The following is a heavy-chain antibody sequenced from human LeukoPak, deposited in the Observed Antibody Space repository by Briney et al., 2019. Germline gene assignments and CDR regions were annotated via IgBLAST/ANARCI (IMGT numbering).Heavy chain of an antibody. J-gene: IGHJ5*02. CDR2: IYHNGNT. D-gene: IGHD6-13*01. CDR1: GGSISSYY. CDR3: ARAYHSSWYLNWFDP. Sequence: SETLSLTCTISGGSISSYYWSWIRQPPRKGLEWIGTIYHNGNTYYNPSLKSRVTISVDTSKNEFSLKLSSVTAADTAVYYCARAYHSSWYLNWFDPWGQGTLVTVSS. V-gene: IGHV4-59*08.